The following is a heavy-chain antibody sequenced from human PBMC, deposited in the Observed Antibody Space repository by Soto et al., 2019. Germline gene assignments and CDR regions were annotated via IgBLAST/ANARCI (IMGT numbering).Heavy chain of an antibody. J-gene: IGHJ4*02. CDR2: IKQDGSEK. CDR1: GFTFSSYW. Sequence: HPGGSLRLSCAASGFTFSSYWMSWVRQAPGKGLEWVANIKQDGSEKYYVDSVKGRFTTSRDNAKNTLYLQMNSLRAEDTAVYYCAKDESYYVGPYWGQGTPVTVSS. D-gene: IGHD1-26*01. V-gene: IGHV3-7*03. CDR3: AKDESYYVGPY.